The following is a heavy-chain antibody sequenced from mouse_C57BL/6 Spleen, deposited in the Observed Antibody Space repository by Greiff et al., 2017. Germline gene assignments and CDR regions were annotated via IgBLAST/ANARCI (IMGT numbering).Heavy chain of an antibody. V-gene: IGHV1-15*01. D-gene: IGHD1-1*01. J-gene: IGHJ3*01. CDR2: IDPETGGT. CDR3: TREGRDYYGPFAY. Sequence: QVHVKQSGAELVRPGASVTLSCKASGYTFTDYEMHWVKQTPVHGLEWIGAIDPETGGTAYNQKFKGKAILTADKSSSTAYMELRSLTSEDSAVYYCTREGRDYYGPFAYWGQGTLVTVSA. CDR1: GYTFTDYE.